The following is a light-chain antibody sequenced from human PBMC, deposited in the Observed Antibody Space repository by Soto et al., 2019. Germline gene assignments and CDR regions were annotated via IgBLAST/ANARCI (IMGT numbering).Light chain of an antibody. Sequence: SYELTQPPSVSVSTGQTASITCSGDKLGAKYACWYQQKPGQSPVLVIYQDIKRPSGIPERFSGSNSGNTATLTISGTQAMDEADYYCQAWDSSTVVFGGGNKRTVL. CDR2: QDI. CDR1: KLGAKY. J-gene: IGLJ2*01. CDR3: QAWDSSTVV. V-gene: IGLV3-1*01.